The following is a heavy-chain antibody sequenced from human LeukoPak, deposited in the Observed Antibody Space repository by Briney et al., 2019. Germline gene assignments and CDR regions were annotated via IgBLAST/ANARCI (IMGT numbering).Heavy chain of an antibody. V-gene: IGHV4-59*12. D-gene: IGHD3-22*01. CDR2: IYYNGST. J-gene: IGHJ4*02. CDR1: GGSISSYY. Sequence: SETLSLTCTVSGGSISSYYWSWIRQPPGKGLEWIGYIYYNGSTKYNPSLKSRVTISVDTSKNQFSLKLSSVTAADTAVYYCARGRIGRYYYDSSGYSPYYFDYWGQGTLVTVSS. CDR3: ARGRIGRYYYDSSGYSPYYFDY.